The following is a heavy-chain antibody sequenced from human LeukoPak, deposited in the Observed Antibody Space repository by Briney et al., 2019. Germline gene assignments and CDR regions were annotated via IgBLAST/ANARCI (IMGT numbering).Heavy chain of an antibody. Sequence: GGSLRLSCAASGFTFSSYWMSWVRQAPGKGLEWVANIKQDGSEKYYVDSVKGRFIISRDNAKNSLYLQMNSLRAEDTAVYYCARDGGGIAVAPNWFDPWGQGTLVTVSS. CDR1: GFTFSSYW. D-gene: IGHD6-19*01. CDR2: IKQDGSEK. CDR3: ARDGGGIAVAPNWFDP. J-gene: IGHJ5*02. V-gene: IGHV3-7*01.